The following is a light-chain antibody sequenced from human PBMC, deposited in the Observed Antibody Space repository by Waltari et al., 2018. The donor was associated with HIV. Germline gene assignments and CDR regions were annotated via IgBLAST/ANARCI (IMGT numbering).Light chain of an antibody. V-gene: IGLV2-14*03. CDR2: DVD. J-gene: IGLJ3*02. Sequence: SAVTQPASVSGLPGQSITISCTGGDSDCGLYKFVARYQQHHGRVPRLILYDVDSRAPGLSDRFSGSSAGTTVSLNLSRLRAEDEADYYFASFTGDDTLLFGGGTKVTVL. CDR3: ASFTGDDTLL. CDR1: DSDCGLYKF.